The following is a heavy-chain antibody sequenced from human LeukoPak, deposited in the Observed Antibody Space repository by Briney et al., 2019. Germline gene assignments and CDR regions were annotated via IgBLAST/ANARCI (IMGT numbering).Heavy chain of an antibody. CDR1: GGTFSSYA. Sequence: ASVKVSCKASGGTFSSYAISWVRQAPGQGLEWMGGIIPIFGTANYAQKFQGRVTITTDESTSTAYMELSGLRSEDTAVYYCASLRGYSGYARFDPWGQGTLVTVSS. D-gene: IGHD5-12*01. CDR2: IIPIFGTA. V-gene: IGHV1-69*05. CDR3: ASLRGYSGYARFDP. J-gene: IGHJ5*02.